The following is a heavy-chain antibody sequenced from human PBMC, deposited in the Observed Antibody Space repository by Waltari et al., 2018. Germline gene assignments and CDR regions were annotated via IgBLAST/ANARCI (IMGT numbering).Heavy chain of an antibody. Sequence: QVQLQQWGAGLLKPSETLSLTCAVYGGSFSGYYWSWIRQPPGKGLEWIGEINHSGSTNYNPSLKSRVTISVDTSKNQFSLKLSSVTAADTAVYYCARAPRSNGRGWVRFDYWGQGTLVTVSS. J-gene: IGHJ4*02. D-gene: IGHD3-10*01. CDR3: ARAPRSNGRGWVRFDY. CDR2: INHSGST. V-gene: IGHV4-34*01. CDR1: GGSFSGYY.